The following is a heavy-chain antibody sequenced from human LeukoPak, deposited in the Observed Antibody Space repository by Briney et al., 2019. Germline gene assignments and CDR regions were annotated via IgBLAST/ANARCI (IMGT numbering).Heavy chain of an antibody. CDR3: ARDIAVAGSLGENWFEP. CDR2: IYYSGST. Sequence: SETLSLTCTVSGGSISSSSYYWGWIRQPPGKGLEWIGSIYYSGSTYYNPSLKSRVTISVDRSKNHFSLKLGSATAEAAAVCYCARDIAVAGSLGENWFEPWGKGTMVSVSS. D-gene: IGHD6-13*01. CDR1: GGSISSSSYY. J-gene: IGHJ5*02. V-gene: IGHV4-39*02.